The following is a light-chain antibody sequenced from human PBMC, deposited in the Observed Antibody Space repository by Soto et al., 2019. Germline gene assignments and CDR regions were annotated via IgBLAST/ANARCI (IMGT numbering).Light chain of an antibody. V-gene: IGKV3-15*01. CDR3: QQYNDWIIT. J-gene: IGKJ5*01. Sequence: EIVMTQSPATLSVSPGERATLSCRASQSVSKNLAWYQQKPGQAPRLLINGASTRATGVPARFSGGGSGTEFTLTITSLQSEDFAVYYCQQYNDWIITFGQGTRLEIK. CDR1: QSVSKN. CDR2: GAS.